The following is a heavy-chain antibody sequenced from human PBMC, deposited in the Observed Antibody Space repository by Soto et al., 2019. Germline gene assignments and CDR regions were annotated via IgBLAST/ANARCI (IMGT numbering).Heavy chain of an antibody. D-gene: IGHD2-15*01. CDR2: ISFDGSDK. V-gene: IGHV3-30*18. J-gene: IGHJ4*02. Sequence: QVQLVESGGGVVQPGRSLRLSCAASGFSFSNCGMHWVRQAPGKGLEWVAAISFDGSDKYYLESVKGRFTISRDNSKNTLFRQMNSLRVEDTAVYYCVKGSEVARQELDYWGQGTLVTVSS. CDR3: VKGSEVARQELDY. CDR1: GFSFSNCG.